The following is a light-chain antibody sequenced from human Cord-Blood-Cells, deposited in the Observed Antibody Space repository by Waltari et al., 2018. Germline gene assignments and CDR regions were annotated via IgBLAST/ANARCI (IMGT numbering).Light chain of an antibody. Sequence: QSVLTPPPPVSGAPGQRVTISCTGSSPNIGAGYDVHWYQQLPGTAPKLLIYGNSNRPSGVPDRFSGSKSGTSASLAITGLQAEDEADYYCQSYDSSLSGSVFGGGTKLTVL. V-gene: IGLV1-40*01. CDR3: QSYDSSLSGSV. J-gene: IGLJ2*01. CDR1: SPNIGAGYD. CDR2: GNS.